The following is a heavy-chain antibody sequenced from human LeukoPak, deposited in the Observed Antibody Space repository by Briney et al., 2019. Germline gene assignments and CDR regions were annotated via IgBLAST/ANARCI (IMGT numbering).Heavy chain of an antibody. CDR3: ARSPTYYDFWSGLNFDY. D-gene: IGHD3-3*01. CDR1: GGSISSYY. CDR2: IYYSGST. V-gene: IGHV4-59*01. Sequence: SETLSLTXTVSGGSISSYYWSWIRQPPGKGLEWIGYIYYSGSTNYNPSLKSRVTISVDTSKNQFSLKLSSVTAADTAVYYCARSPTYYDFWSGLNFDYWGQGTLVTVSS. J-gene: IGHJ4*02.